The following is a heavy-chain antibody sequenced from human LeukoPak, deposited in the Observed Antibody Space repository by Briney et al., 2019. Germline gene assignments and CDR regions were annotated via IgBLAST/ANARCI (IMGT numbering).Heavy chain of an antibody. V-gene: IGHV5-51*01. D-gene: IGHD1-1*01. Sequence: GESLKISCKGSGYSFTSFWIGWVRQMPGRGLEWMGIIHPGDSDTRYSPSLQGQVTISADKSISTAYLQWSSLQASDTAIYYCAGPAPWYSGINWGQGTLVTVSS. CDR1: GYSFTSFW. J-gene: IGHJ4*02. CDR2: IHPGDSDT. CDR3: AGPAPWYSGIN.